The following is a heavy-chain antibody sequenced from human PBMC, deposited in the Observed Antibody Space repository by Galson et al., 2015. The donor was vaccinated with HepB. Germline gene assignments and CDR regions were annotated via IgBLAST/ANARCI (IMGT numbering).Heavy chain of an antibody. CDR2: TYYRSKWSN. J-gene: IGHJ4*02. CDR1: GDSVSSNRAA. CDR3: ARTLSSDSTNCFDY. D-gene: IGHD2/OR15-2a*01. Sequence: CAISGDSVSSNRAAWNWIRQSPSRGLEWLGRTYYRSKWSNDYTESVKSRITIAPDTAKNQFSLQLNSVTPEDTAVYYCARTLSSDSTNCFDYWGQGNLVTVSS. V-gene: IGHV6-1*01.